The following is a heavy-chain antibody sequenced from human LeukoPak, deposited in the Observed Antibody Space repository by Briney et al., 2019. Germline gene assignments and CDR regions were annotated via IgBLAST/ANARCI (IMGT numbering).Heavy chain of an antibody. J-gene: IGHJ4*02. CDR3: AIMHGYYDGSGYWVQ. CDR1: GFTFCSYA. V-gene: IGHV3-23*01. D-gene: IGHD3-22*01. Sequence: GGSLRLSCAASGFTFCSYAMMGVPRAPGKGLEGGPFISPSGYRTSNADSVEGRFTISRDNPRNTLYLQMNSLRDEDTAVYYCAIMHGYYDGSGYWVQWGQGTLVTVSS. CDR2: ISPSGYRT.